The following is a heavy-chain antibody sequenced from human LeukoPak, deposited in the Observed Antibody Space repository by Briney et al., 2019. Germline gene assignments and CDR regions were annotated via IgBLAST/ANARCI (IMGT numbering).Heavy chain of an antibody. D-gene: IGHD3-9*01. CDR1: GFTLCSYW. CDR2: IKQDGSEK. CDR3: AKGADYDSLPWLNHIDY. J-gene: IGHJ4*02. V-gene: IGHV3-7*01. Sequence: GGSLRLSCSASGFTLCSYWMSWVRQAPGKGLEWVANIKQDGSEKYYVDSVKGRFTISRDNAKNSLYLQMNSLRAEDTAVYYCAKGADYDSLPWLNHIDYCGQGSLVTVYS.